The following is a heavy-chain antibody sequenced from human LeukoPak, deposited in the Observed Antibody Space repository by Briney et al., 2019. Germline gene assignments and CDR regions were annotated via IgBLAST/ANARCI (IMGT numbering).Heavy chain of an antibody. D-gene: IGHD2-2*01. J-gene: IGHJ2*01. V-gene: IGHV3-73*01. CDR3: VGRCTSCARYLDL. CDR2: IRSKVDNYAT. CDR1: GFTFTGSA. Sequence: GGSLRLSRAASGFTFTGSAMHWVRQASGKGLEWVGNIRSKVDNYATGYAASVKGRFTISRDDSQNTAYLQLNSLKTEDTAVYYCVGRCTSCARYLDLWGRGTLVTVSS.